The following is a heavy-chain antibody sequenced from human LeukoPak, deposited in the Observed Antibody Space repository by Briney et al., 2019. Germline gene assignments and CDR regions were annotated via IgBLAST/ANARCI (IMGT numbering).Heavy chain of an antibody. CDR1: GLTFSNFP. D-gene: IGHD3-22*01. Sequence: GGSLRLSCAASGLTFSNFPMPWVRQAPGKGLEWVALIQDDGATTNYVDSVRGRFTISRDNSKSTVYLQVNSLKPDDTAVYYCATQSITLVVVISPFDYWGQGTLVTVSS. V-gene: IGHV3-30*02. CDR2: IQDDGATT. J-gene: IGHJ4*02. CDR3: ATQSITLVVVISPFDY.